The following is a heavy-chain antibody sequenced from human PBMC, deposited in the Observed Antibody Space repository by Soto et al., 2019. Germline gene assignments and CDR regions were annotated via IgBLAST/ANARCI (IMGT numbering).Heavy chain of an antibody. V-gene: IGHV3-20*01. J-gene: IGHJ5*02. CDR1: GFTFDDYG. CDR3: ARVLTLGSHYPPYWFDP. D-gene: IGHD3-10*01. Sequence: GGSLRLSCAASGFTFDDYGMSWVRQAPGKGLEWVSAINWNGGATAYADSVKGRFTISRDNAKNSLYLQMSSLRAEDTALYRCARVLTLGSHYPPYWFDPWGQGTLVTVSS. CDR2: INWNGGAT.